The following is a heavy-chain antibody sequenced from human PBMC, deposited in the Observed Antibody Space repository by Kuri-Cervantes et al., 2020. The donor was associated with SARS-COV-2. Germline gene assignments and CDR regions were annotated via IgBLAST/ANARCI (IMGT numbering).Heavy chain of an antibody. CDR2: ISSSSSYI. V-gene: IGHV3-21*01. CDR3: ARYSSSWSYY. Sequence: GESLKISCAASGFTFSSYSMNWVRQAPGKELEWVSSISSSSSYIYYADSVKGRFTISRDNAKNSLYLQMNSLRAEDTAVYYCARYSSSWSYYWGQGTLVTVSS. CDR1: GFTFSSYS. J-gene: IGHJ4*02. D-gene: IGHD6-13*01.